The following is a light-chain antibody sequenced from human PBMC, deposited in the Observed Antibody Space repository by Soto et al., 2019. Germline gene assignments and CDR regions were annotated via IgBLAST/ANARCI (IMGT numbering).Light chain of an antibody. V-gene: IGLV2-23*02. CDR3: CSYASSSTYV. J-gene: IGLJ1*01. CDR1: NTNIGTYQA. Sequence: QSALTQPASVSGSPGQSVTISCTGTNTNIGTYQAISWYQQHPGKAPKLILYEVSQRPSGVSDRFSGSKSGNTASLTISGRQAEDAADYYCCSYASSSTYVFGTGTKVTVL. CDR2: EVS.